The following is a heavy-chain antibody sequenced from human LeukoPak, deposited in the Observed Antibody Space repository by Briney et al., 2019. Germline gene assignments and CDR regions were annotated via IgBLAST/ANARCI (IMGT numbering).Heavy chain of an antibody. CDR1: GGSISNYY. CDR2: IYTSGSA. J-gene: IGHJ5*02. V-gene: IGHV4-4*07. Sequence: SETLSLTCTVSGGSISNYYWSWIRQPAGKGLEWIGRIYTSGSANFSPSLKSRVTMSVDASKSQFSLKLTSVTAADTAVYYCAGGLVSAEGNWFDPWGQGTLVTVSS. D-gene: IGHD2-2*01. CDR3: AGGLVSAEGNWFDP.